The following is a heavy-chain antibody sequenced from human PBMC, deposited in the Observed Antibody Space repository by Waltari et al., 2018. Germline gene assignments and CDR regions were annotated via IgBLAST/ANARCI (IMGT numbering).Heavy chain of an antibody. CDR3: ARSYYYDSSGYPGD. V-gene: IGHV1-69*12. Sequence: QVQLVQSGAEVKKPGSSVKVYCKASGGTFSSYAISWVRQAPGQGIEWMGGLLPIFGTANYAQKFQGRVTITADESTSTAYMELSSLRSEDTAVYYCARSYYYDSSGYPGDWGQGTLVTVSS. D-gene: IGHD3-22*01. CDR2: LLPIFGTA. J-gene: IGHJ4*02. CDR1: GGTFSSYA.